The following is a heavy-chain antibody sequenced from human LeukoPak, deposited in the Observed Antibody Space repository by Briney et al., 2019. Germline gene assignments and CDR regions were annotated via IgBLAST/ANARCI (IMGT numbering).Heavy chain of an antibody. D-gene: IGHD2-15*01. CDR1: GYTFTGYY. CDR3: ARVKDCSGGSCPLGAFDI. V-gene: IGHV1-2*04. Sequence: ASVKVSCKASGYTFTGYYMHWVRQAPGQGLEWMGWINPNSGGTNYAQKFQGWVTMTRDTSISTAYMELSRLRSDDTAVYYCARVKDCSGGSCPLGAFDIWGQGTMVTVSS. CDR2: INPNSGGT. J-gene: IGHJ3*02.